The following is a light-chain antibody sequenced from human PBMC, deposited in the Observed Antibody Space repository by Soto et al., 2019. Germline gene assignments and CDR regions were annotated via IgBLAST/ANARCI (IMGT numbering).Light chain of an antibody. CDR2: GAS. Sequence: EIVMPQSPATLSVSPGARATLSCRASQSVSSKLAWYQQKPGQAPRLLIYGASTRATGIPARFSGSGSGTDFTLTISSVEPEDFAVYYGQQYGSSPRTFGQGTKVDIK. V-gene: IGKV3-15*01. J-gene: IGKJ1*01. CDR3: QQYGSSPRT. CDR1: QSVSSK.